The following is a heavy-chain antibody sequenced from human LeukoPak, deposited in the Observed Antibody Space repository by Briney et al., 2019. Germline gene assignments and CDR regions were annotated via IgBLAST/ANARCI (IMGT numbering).Heavy chain of an antibody. Sequence: GGSLRLSRAASGFTFSIYAMHWVRQAPGKGLEYVSSITSNGDSTYYANSAKGRFTISRDNSRNTLYLQMGSLRADNMAIYYCARDLRGAGDYWGQGTLVTVSS. CDR1: GFTFSIYA. CDR2: ITSNGDST. V-gene: IGHV3-64*01. CDR3: ARDLRGAGDY. J-gene: IGHJ4*02. D-gene: IGHD1-26*01.